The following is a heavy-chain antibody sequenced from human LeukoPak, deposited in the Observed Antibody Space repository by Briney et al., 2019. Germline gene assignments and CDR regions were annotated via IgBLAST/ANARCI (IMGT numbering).Heavy chain of an antibody. V-gene: IGHV4-34*12. J-gene: IGHJ4*02. D-gene: IGHD6-13*01. CDR3: ARDVVAAAGTWDY. CDR1: DGSFSGYY. Sequence: PSETLSLTCAVYDGSFSGYYWTWIRQPPGKGLEWIGEIIDTGSTKYNSSLKSRVTISVDTSKNQFSLKLSSVTAADTAVYYCARDVVAAAGTWDYWGQGTLVTVSS. CDR2: IIDTGST.